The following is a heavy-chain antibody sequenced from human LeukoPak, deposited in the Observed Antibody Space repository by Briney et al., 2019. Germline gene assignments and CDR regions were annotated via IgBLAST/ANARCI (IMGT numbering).Heavy chain of an antibody. CDR2: ISAYSGNT. V-gene: IGHV1-18*01. D-gene: IGHD2-2*01. CDR1: GFTFHNYG. CDR3: AREEYQLRRGSTYFDY. Sequence: ASVKVSCKASGFTFHNYGFSWVRQAPGQGLEWMGWISAYSGNTRYAQKIQGRVTMTTDTSTTTAYMELRSLTSDDAAVYYCAREEYQLRRGSTYFDYWGQGTLVTVSS. J-gene: IGHJ4*02.